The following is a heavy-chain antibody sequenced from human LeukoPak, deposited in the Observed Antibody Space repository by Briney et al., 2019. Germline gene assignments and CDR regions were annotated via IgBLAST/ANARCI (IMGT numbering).Heavy chain of an antibody. V-gene: IGHV3-7*01. CDR1: GFTFSSYW. D-gene: IGHD6-19*01. CDR2: IKQDGSEK. J-gene: IGHJ4*02. CDR3: AREKYSSGWYVDY. Sequence: GGSLRLSCAASGFTFSSYWMSWVRQAPGKGLEWVANIKQDGSEKYYVDSVKGRFTISRDNAKNSLYLQVNSLRAEDTAVYYCAREKYSSGWYVDYWGQGTLVTVSS.